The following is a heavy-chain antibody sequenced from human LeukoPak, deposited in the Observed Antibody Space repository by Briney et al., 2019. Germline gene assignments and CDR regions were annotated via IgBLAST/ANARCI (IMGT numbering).Heavy chain of an antibody. J-gene: IGHJ6*04. V-gene: IGHV3-7*01. CDR2: IKQDGSET. Sequence: PGGSLRLSCAASGFTFSNHWMSWVRQAPGKGLEWVANIKQDGSETYYVDSVKGRFTISRDNARNSLYLQMNSLRAEDTAVYYCAELGITMIGGVWGKGTTVTISS. CDR3: AELGITMIGGV. CDR1: GFTFSNHW. D-gene: IGHD3-10*02.